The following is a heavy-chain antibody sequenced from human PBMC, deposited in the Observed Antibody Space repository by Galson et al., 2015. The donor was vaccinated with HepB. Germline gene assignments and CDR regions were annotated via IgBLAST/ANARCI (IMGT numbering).Heavy chain of an antibody. Sequence: SLRLSCAASGFNYSSYAMSWVRQAPGKGLEWVSAISGSGGSTYYADSVKGRCTISRDNSKNTLDLQMNSLRAEDTAVYYCAKGSPADYDFWTGGYYYYYMDVWGKGTTVTVSS. V-gene: IGHV3-23*01. CDR3: AKGSPADYDFWTGGYYYYYMDV. J-gene: IGHJ6*03. D-gene: IGHD3-3*01. CDR1: GFNYSSYA. CDR2: ISGSGGST.